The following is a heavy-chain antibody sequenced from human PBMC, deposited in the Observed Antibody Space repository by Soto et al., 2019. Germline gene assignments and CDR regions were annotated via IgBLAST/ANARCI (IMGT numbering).Heavy chain of an antibody. Sequence: SVWVPCQACGYKFTSYYLHWVRQAPGQGLAWVGTINPNNCDTSYAAHFQGRVTVTRDTSTSIVYMQLSSLRFEDTAVYYRARPRPTDSWG. CDR2: INPNNCDT. J-gene: IGHJ5*01. CDR1: GYKFTSYY. CDR3: ARPRPTDS. V-gene: IGHV1-46*01.